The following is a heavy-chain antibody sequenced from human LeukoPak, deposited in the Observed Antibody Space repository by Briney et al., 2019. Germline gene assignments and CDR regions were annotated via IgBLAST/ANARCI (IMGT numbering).Heavy chain of an antibody. Sequence: PGGSLRLSCEASGFTFSNYSMNWVRQAPGKGLEWVSYIRSSSTTIYYADSVKGRFTISRDNAKNSLYLQMNSLRAEDTAVYYCARANYGSGYVFDYWGQGTLVTVSS. CDR2: IRSSSTTI. D-gene: IGHD3-10*01. CDR1: GFTFSNYS. CDR3: ARANYGSGYVFDY. J-gene: IGHJ4*02. V-gene: IGHV3-48*01.